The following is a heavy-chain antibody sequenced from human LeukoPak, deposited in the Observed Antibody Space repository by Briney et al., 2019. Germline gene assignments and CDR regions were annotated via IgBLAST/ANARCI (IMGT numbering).Heavy chain of an antibody. J-gene: IGHJ4*02. CDR2: ISGSGGST. Sequence: PGGSLRLSCAASGFTFSSYAMSWVRQAPGKGLEWVSAISGSGGSTYYADSVKGRFTISRDNSKNTLYLQINSLRAEDTAVYYCAKDPGVAVAGYFDYWGQGTLVTVSS. D-gene: IGHD6-19*01. CDR1: GFTFSSYA. CDR3: AKDPGVAVAGYFDY. V-gene: IGHV3-23*01.